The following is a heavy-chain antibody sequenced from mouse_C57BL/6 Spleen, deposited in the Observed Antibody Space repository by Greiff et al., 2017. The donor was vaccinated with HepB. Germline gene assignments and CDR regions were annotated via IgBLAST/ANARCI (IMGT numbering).Heavy chain of an antibody. Sequence: QVQLQQPGAELVRPGTSVKLSCKASGYTFTSYWMHWVKQRPGQGLEWIGVIDPSDSYTNYNQKFKGKATLTVDTSSSTSYMQLSSLTSEDSAVYYCATRDYGDYWGQGTTLTVSS. D-gene: IGHD1-1*02. CDR2: IDPSDSYT. CDR3: ATRDYGDY. V-gene: IGHV1-59*01. CDR1: GYTFTSYW. J-gene: IGHJ2*01.